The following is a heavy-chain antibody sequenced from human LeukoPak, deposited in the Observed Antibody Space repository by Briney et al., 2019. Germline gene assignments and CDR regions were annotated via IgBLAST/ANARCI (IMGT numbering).Heavy chain of an antibody. J-gene: IGHJ4*02. CDR1: GFTFSSYG. V-gene: IGHV3-30*03. CDR2: ISYDGSNK. Sequence: GESLKISCAASGFTFSSYGMHWVRQAPGKGLEWVAVISYDGSNKYYADSVKGRFTISRDNSKNTLYLQMNSLRAEDTAVYYCAGRAGDWFHFDYWGQGTLVTVSS. CDR3: AGRAGDWFHFDY. D-gene: IGHD3-3*01.